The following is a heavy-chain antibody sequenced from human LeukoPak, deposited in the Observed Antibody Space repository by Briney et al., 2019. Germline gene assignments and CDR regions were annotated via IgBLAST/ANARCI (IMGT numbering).Heavy chain of an antibody. D-gene: IGHD3-16*01. CDR2: ISGYNGET. V-gene: IGHV1-18*01. Sequence: ASVKVSCKASGYTFTSSGISWVRQATGQGLEWMGWISGYNGETNYVQKFLGRVTMTIDSSTSTAYMELRSLRSDDTAVYYCAREEGGHYYYMDVWGKGTTVTVSS. CDR1: GYTFTSSG. J-gene: IGHJ6*03. CDR3: AREEGGHYYYMDV.